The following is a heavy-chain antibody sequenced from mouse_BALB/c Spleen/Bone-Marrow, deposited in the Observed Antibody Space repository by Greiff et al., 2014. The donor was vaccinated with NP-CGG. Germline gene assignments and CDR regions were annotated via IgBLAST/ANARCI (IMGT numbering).Heavy chain of an antibody. J-gene: IGHJ4*01. CDR3: ARPENYDAMDY. CDR2: INPSTGYT. V-gene: IGHV1-7*01. CDR1: GYTFTSYW. Sequence: QVQLQQSGAELAKPGASVKMSCKASGYTFTSYWMHWVKQRPGQGLEWIEYINPSTGYTEYNQKFKDKATLTADKSSSTAYMQLSSLTSEDSAVYYCARPENYDAMDYWGQGTSVTVSS.